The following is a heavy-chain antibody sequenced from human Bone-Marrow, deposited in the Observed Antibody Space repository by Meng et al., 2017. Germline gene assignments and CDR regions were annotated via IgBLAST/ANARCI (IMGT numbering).Heavy chain of an antibody. CDR3: VKEWELGSFDY. CDR2: ISAYNGNT. Sequence: VQRVSSGAEVKKPGASVKASCKASGYTFTSYSISWVRQAPGQGLEWMGWISAYNGNTNYAQKLQGRVTMTTDTSTSTAYMELRSLRSDDTAVYYCVKEWELGSFDYWGPGTLVTVSS. J-gene: IGHJ4*02. D-gene: IGHD1-26*01. CDR1: GYTFTSYS. V-gene: IGHV1-18*01.